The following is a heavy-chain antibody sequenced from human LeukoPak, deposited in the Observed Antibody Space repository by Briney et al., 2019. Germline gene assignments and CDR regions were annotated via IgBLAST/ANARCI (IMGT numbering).Heavy chain of an antibody. Sequence: PSETLSLTCTVSGGSISSYYWSWLRQPAGKGLEWIGRIYTSGSTNYNPSLKSRVTMSVDTSKNQFSLKLSSVTAADTAVYYCARELGVVPAVYYYYYMDVWGKGTTVTVSS. CDR3: ARELGVVPAVYYYYYMDV. J-gene: IGHJ6*03. D-gene: IGHD2-2*01. V-gene: IGHV4-4*07. CDR1: GGSISSYY. CDR2: IYTSGST.